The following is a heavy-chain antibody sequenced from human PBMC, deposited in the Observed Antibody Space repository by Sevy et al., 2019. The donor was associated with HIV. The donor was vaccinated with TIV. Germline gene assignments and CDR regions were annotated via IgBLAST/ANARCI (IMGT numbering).Heavy chain of an antibody. Sequence: GGSLRLSCAVSGFTFNTYNMNWVRQAPGKGLEWVSYISYTSTTIYYADSVRGRFTISRDNAKNTLYLQMNSLRDDDTAVCYCASSDATSRFGYYYFAMDFWGQGTSVTVSS. D-gene: IGHD3-22*01. CDR3: ASSDATSRFGYYYFAMDF. CDR2: ISYTSTTI. V-gene: IGHV3-48*02. J-gene: IGHJ6*02. CDR1: GFTFNTYN.